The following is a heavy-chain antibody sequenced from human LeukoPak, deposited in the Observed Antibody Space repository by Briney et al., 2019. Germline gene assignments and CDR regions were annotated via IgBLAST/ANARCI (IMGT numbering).Heavy chain of an antibody. Sequence: PGGSLRLSCAASGFTFDDYGMSWVRQAPGKGLEWVSAISGNGGSLYYADSVKGRFTISRDNSKSALYLQVNSLRAEDTAVYYCAKRDAYDSSGFSPLFDYWGQGTLVTVSS. V-gene: IGHV3-23*01. J-gene: IGHJ4*02. D-gene: IGHD3-22*01. CDR1: GFTFDDYG. CDR3: AKRDAYDSSGFSPLFDY. CDR2: ISGNGGSL.